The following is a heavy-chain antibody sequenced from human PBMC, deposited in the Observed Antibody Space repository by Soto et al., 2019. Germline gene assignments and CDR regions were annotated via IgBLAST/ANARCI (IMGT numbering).Heavy chain of an antibody. V-gene: IGHV4-34*01. J-gene: IGHJ6*02. Sequence: QVQLQQWGAGLLKPSETLSLTCAVYGGSFSGYYWSWIRQPPGKGLEWIGEINHSGSTNYNPSLKSRVTISVDTSKIQFSLKLSSVTAADTAVYYCAGYGPYYYYYYGMDVWGQGTTVTVSS. D-gene: IGHD6-13*01. CDR2: INHSGST. CDR1: GGSFSGYY. CDR3: AGYGPYYYYYYGMDV.